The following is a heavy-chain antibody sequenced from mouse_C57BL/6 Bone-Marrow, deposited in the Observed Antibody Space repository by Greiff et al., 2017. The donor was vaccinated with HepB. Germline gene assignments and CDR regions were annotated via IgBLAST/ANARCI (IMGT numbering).Heavy chain of an antibody. Sequence: EVQGVESGGDLVKPGGSLKLSCAASGFTFSSYGMSWVRQTPDKRLEWVATISSGGSYTYYPDSVKGRFTISRDNAKNTLYLQMSSLKSEDTAMYYCARGGYWGQGTTLTDSS. J-gene: IGHJ2*01. CDR2: ISSGGSYT. V-gene: IGHV5-6*01. CDR1: GFTFSSYG. CDR3: ARGGY.